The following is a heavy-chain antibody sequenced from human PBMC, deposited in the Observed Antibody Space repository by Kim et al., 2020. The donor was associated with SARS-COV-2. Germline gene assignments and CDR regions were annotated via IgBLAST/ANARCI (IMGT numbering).Heavy chain of an antibody. V-gene: IGHV3-23*01. CDR1: GFTFSSYA. CDR2: ISGSGGST. Sequence: GGSLRLSCAASGFTFSSYAMSWVRQAPGKGLEWVSAISGSGGSTYYADSVKGRFTISRDNSKNTLYLQMNSLRAEDTAVYYCAKTETTRTMRVVVSTGPFDYWGQGTLVTVSS. J-gene: IGHJ4*02. D-gene: IGHD3-22*01. CDR3: AKTETTRTMRVVVSTGPFDY.